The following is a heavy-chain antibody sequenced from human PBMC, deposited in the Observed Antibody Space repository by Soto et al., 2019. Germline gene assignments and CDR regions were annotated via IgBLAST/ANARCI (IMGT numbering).Heavy chain of an antibody. Sequence: QVQLVESGGGVVQPGRSLRLSCAASGFTFSSYAMHWVRQAPGKGLEWVAVISYDGSNKYYADSVKGRFTISRDNSKNTLYLQMNSLRAEERAVYYCARDSLPIQLWYFDYWGQGALVTVSS. CDR3: ARDSLPIQLWYFDY. J-gene: IGHJ4*02. CDR1: GFTFSSYA. D-gene: IGHD5-18*01. CDR2: ISYDGSNK. V-gene: IGHV3-30-3*01.